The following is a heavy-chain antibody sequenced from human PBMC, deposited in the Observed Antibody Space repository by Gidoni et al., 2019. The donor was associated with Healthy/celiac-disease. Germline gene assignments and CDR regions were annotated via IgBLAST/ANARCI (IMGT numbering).Heavy chain of an antibody. CDR1: GFTFSSYA. CDR3: ARERRGVVGATTGYFDY. V-gene: IGHV3-30-3*01. J-gene: IGHJ4*02. D-gene: IGHD1-26*01. Sequence: QVQLVESGGGVVQPGRSLRLSCAASGFTFSSYAMHWVRQAPGKGLEWVAVISYDGSNKYYADSVKGRFTISRDNSKNTLYLQMNSLRAEDTAVYYCARERRGVVGATTGYFDYWGQGTLVTVSS. CDR2: ISYDGSNK.